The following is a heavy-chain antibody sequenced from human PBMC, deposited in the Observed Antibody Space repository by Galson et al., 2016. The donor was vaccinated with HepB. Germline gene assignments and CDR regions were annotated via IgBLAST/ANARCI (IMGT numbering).Heavy chain of an antibody. D-gene: IGHD2/OR15-2a*01. V-gene: IGHV3-64*01. CDR3: ARSNKGAFDV. J-gene: IGHJ3*01. CDR1: GFTFSNYV. CDR2: ISVNGITT. Sequence: SLRLSCAGSGFTFSNYVTHWVRQAPGKGLEYVSAISVNGITTHYASSVRGRFVISRDNSKSTMYLQMGSLRPEDMAVYYCARSNKGAFDVWGQGTMVTVSS.